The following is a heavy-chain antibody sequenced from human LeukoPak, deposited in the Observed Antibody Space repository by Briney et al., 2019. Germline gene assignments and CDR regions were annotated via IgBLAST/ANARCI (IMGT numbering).Heavy chain of an antibody. D-gene: IGHD3-10*01. CDR2: IYPGDSDT. V-gene: IGHV5-51*01. J-gene: IGHJ3*02. CDR1: GYSFTTYW. CDR3: ARRRFGESDAFDI. Sequence: GESLKISCKGSGYSFTTYWIGWVRQMPGKGLEWMGIIYPGDSDTRYSPSFQGQVIISIDKSISTAYLQWSSLKASDTAMYYCARRRFGESDAFDIWGQGTMVTVSS.